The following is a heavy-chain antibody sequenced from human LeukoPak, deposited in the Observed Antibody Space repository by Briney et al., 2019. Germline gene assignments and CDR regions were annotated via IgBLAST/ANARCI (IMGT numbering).Heavy chain of an antibody. J-gene: IGHJ4*02. CDR2: IYYSGST. CDR3: VYKGDY. D-gene: IGHD1-1*01. Sequence: SETLSLTCTVSGGSISSYYWSWIRQPPGKGLEWIGYIYYSGSTYYNPSLKSRVTISVDTSKNQFSLKLSSVTAADTAVYYCVYKGDYWGQGTLVTVSS. V-gene: IGHV4-59*04. CDR1: GGSISSYY.